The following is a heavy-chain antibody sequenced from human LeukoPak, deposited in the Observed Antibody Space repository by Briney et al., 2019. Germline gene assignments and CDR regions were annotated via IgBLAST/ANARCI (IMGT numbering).Heavy chain of an antibody. Sequence: PSETLSLTCTVSGFSISSGYYWGWIRQPPGKGLQWIGSIYYSGSTYSNPSLKSRVTISVDTSKNQFSLKLSSVTAADTAVYYCARDVGHSNSGSYYNGEFDYWGQGTLVIVSS. CDR2: IYYSGST. CDR3: ARDVGHSNSGSYYNGEFDY. J-gene: IGHJ4*02. CDR1: GFSISSGYY. D-gene: IGHD3-10*01. V-gene: IGHV4-38-2*02.